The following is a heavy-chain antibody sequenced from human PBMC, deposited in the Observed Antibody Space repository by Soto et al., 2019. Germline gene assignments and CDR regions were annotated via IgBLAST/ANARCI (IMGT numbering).Heavy chain of an antibody. J-gene: IGHJ4*02. V-gene: IGHV3-30-3*01. Sequence: QVQLVESGGGVVQPGRSLRLSCAASGFTFSTYDMHWVRQAPGKGLEWVALISYDGGNKYYADSVKGRFTISRDNSKNTVYLQMNSLRPDDTAVYHCAQTNGAQYWDDFDYWGQGILVTVSS. CDR2: ISYDGGNK. CDR3: AQTNGAQYWDDFDY. CDR1: GFTFSTYD. D-gene: IGHD2-8*01.